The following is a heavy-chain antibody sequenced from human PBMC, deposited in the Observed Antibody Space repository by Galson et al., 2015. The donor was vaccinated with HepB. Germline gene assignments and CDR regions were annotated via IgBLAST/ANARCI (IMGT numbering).Heavy chain of an antibody. J-gene: IGHJ4*02. V-gene: IGHV1-3*01. CDR2: INAGNGNT. D-gene: IGHD2-2*01. Sequence: SVKVSCKASGYTFTSYAMHWVRQAPGQRLEWMGWINAGNGNTKYSQKFQGRVTITRDTSASTAYMELSSLRSEDTAVYYCARDQVLFRTSASLDYWGQGTLVTVSS. CDR3: ARDQVLFRTSASLDY. CDR1: GYTFTSYA.